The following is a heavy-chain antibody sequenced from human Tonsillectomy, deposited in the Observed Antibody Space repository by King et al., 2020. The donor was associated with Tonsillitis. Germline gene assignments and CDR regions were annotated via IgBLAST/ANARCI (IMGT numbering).Heavy chain of an antibody. D-gene: IGHD6-19*01. J-gene: IGHJ4*02. CDR2: INNGGNP. CDR3: AKDHLGSGWPAFDH. CDR1: GFASSSYA. Sequence: VQLVESGGDLVQPGGSLRLSCAASGFASSSYAMSWVRQAPGKGLEWVASINNGGNPYYADSAKGRFSISRDSSSNTVYLQMNSLRVEDTALYFCAKDHLGSGWPAFDHWGQGTQVTVSS. V-gene: IGHV3-23*04.